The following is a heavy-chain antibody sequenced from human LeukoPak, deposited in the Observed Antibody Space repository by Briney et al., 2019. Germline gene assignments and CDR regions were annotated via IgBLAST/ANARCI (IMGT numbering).Heavy chain of an antibody. CDR2: IYYTGST. V-gene: IGHV4-59*01. CDR1: GGSISSYS. J-gene: IGHJ6*03. D-gene: IGHD1-26*01. Sequence: SETLSLTCTVSGGSISSYSWTWIRQPPGKGLEWIGYIYYTGSTNYNPSLKSRVTISVDTSKNQFSLKLSSVTAADTAVYYCARATGSYSYMDVWGKGTTVTVS. CDR3: ARATGSYSYMDV.